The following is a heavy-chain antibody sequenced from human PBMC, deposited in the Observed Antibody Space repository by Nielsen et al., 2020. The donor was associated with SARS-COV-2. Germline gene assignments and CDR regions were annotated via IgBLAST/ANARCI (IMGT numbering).Heavy chain of an antibody. Sequence: SVKVSCKASGGTFSSSAITWVRQAPGEGLQWMGGIIPMFGTADYPQSFHYAQKFQGRVTITAHESTSTAYMELSSLRSEDTAVYYCARGSFYGSGRGSALYYDYMDVWGKGTMVTVSS. J-gene: IGHJ6*03. D-gene: IGHD3-10*01. CDR1: GGTFSSSA. V-gene: IGHV1-69*13. CDR2: IIPMFGTA. CDR3: ARGSFYGSGRGSALYYDYMDV.